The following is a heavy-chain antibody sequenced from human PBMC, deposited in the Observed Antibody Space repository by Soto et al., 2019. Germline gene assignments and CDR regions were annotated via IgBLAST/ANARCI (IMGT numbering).Heavy chain of an antibody. CDR1: GFTFSSYA. CDR2: ISGSGGST. V-gene: IGHV3-23*01. D-gene: IGHD1-26*01. CDR3: EKDREVRVGDTEVLYYYARLDV. J-gene: IGHJ6*02. Sequence: DGSLRLSCAASGFTFSSYAMSWVRQAPGKGLEWVSAISGSGGSTYYADSVKGRFTISRDNSKNTLYLQMNSLRAEDTAVYYCEKDREVRVGDTEVLYYYARLDVSSQGATVTVSS.